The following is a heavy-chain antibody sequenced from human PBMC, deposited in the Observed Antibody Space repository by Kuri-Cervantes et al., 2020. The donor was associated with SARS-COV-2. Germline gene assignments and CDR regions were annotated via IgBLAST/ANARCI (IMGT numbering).Heavy chain of an antibody. V-gene: IGHV1-18*01. CDR2: IGAYNGNT. CDR1: GYTFTSYG. CDR3: ARGIERVLMVYAIGDSGWYIDY. D-gene: IGHD2-8*01. Sequence: ASVKVSCKASGYTFTSYGISWVRQAPGQGLEWMGWIGAYNGNTNYAQKLQGRVTMTTDTSTSTAYMELRSLRSDDTAVYYCARGIERVLMVYAIGDSGWYIDYWGQGTLVTVSS. J-gene: IGHJ4*02.